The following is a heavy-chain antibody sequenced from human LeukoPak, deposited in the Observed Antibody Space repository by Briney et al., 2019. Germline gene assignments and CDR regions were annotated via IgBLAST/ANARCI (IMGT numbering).Heavy chain of an antibody. CDR1: GGSVSSPDSY. CDR2: VYYIGTT. V-gene: IGHV4-61*08. D-gene: IGHD6-6*01. J-gene: IGHJ5*02. Sequence: SETLSLTCIVSGGSVSSPDSYWSWIRQPPGKGLEWIGNVYYIGTTTYNSSLKTRVTISVDTSKNQFSLEVTSVTAADTAVYYCARNTSSSPWFDPWGQGTLVTVSS. CDR3: ARNTSSSPWFDP.